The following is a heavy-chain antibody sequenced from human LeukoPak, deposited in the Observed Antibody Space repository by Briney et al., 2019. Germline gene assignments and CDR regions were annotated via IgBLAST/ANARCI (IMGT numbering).Heavy chain of an antibody. V-gene: IGHV1-69*05. CDR1: GYTFTGYF. CDR3: ASFHPYGDYCDY. CDR2: IIPIFGTA. D-gene: IGHD4-17*01. Sequence: SVKVSCKASGYTFTGYFIHWVRQAPGQGLEWMGGIIPIFGTANYAQKFQGRVTITTDESTSTAYMELSSLRSEDTAVYYCASFHPYGDYCDYWGQGTLVTVSS. J-gene: IGHJ4*02.